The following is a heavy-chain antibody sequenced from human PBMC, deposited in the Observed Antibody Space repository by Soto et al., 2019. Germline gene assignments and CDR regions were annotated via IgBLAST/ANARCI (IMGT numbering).Heavy chain of an antibody. V-gene: IGHV4-59*08. J-gene: IGHJ5*02. D-gene: IGHD1-26*01. CDR1: GGSISSYY. CDR2: IYYSGST. Sequence: SETLSLTCTVSGGSISSYYWSWIRQPPGKGLEWIGYIYYSGSTNYNPSLKSRVTLSVDTSKNQFSLNLSSVTAADTAVYFCARLYTGNYIMYHWGPGTLVTVSS. CDR3: ARLYTGNYIMYH.